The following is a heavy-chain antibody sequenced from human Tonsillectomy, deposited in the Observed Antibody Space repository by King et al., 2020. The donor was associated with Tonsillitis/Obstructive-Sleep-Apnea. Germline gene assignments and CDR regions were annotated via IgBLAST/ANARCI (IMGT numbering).Heavy chain of an antibody. CDR3: AKTDGGDYFYMDV. CDR2: IRGTSRT. Sequence: VQLVESGGGLVQPGGSLRLSCAAPGLTFSSYTIAWVRQAPGKGLEWVSGIRGTSRTYYADSVKGRFTISRDNSKNTLFLQMNSLTAEDTAVYYCAKTDGGDYFYMDVWGNGTTVTVSS. D-gene: IGHD3-16*01. CDR1: GLTFSSYT. V-gene: IGHV3-23*04. J-gene: IGHJ6*03.